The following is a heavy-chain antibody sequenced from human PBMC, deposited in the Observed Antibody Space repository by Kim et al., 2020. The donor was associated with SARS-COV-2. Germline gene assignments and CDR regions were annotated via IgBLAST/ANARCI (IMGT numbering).Heavy chain of an antibody. CDR2: IYPGDSDT. D-gene: IGHD6-6*01. CDR1: GYSFTSYW. CDR3: ARRYSSSDVRGDAFDI. J-gene: IGHJ3*02. Sequence: GESLKISCKGSGYSFTSYWIGWVRQMPGKGLEWMGIIYPGDSDTRYSPSFQGQVTISADKSISTAYLQWSSLKASDTAMYYCARRYSSSDVRGDAFDIWGQGTMVTVSS. V-gene: IGHV5-51*01.